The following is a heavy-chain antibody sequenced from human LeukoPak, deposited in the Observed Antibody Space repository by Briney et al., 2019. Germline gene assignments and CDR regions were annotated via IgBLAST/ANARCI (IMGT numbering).Heavy chain of an antibody. J-gene: IGHJ5*02. CDR1: GFTFSSYA. D-gene: IGHD3-10*01. CDR3: ARWDYYGSGSYYT. V-gene: IGHV3-23*01. Sequence: GGSLRLSCAASGFTFSSYAMSWVRQAPGKGLEWVSAISGSGGGTYYADSVKGRFTISRDNAKNSLYLQMNSLRAEDTAVYYCARWDYYGSGSYYTWGQGTLVTVSS. CDR2: ISGSGGGT.